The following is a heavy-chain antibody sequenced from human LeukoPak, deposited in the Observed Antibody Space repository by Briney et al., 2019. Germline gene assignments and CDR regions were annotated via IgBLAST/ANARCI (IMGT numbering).Heavy chain of an antibody. J-gene: IGHJ6*02. V-gene: IGHV1-18*01. CDR1: GYSFTNYD. CDR2: ISAYNGNT. CDR3: ARDKPELHYYYYYGMDV. D-gene: IGHD1-14*01. Sequence: ASVKVSCKTSGYSFTNYDINWVRQATGQGLEWMGWISAYNGNTNYAQKLQGRVTMTTDTSTSTAYMELRSLRSDDTAVYYCARDKPELHYYYYYGMDVWGQGTTVTVSS.